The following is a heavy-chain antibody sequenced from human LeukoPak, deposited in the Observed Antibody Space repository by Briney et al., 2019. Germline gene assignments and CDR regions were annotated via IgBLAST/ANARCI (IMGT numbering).Heavy chain of an antibody. V-gene: IGHV4-39*01. Sequence: SETLSLTCTVSGDSISSRSYYWGWIRQPPEQALVWIGSVYYSGSTYCNPSLKSRATISVDTSKNQFSLKLNSVTAADTAVYYCARPLNYYYYMDVWGNGTTVTVSS. CDR2: VYYSGST. CDR1: GDSISSRSYY. CDR3: ARPLNYYYYMDV. J-gene: IGHJ6*03.